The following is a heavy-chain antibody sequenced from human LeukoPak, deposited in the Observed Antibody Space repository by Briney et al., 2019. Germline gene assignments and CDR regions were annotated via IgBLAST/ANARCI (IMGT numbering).Heavy chain of an antibody. V-gene: IGHV4-39*01. CDR2: IYYSGST. Sequence: KPSETLSLTCTVSGGSISSSSYYSGWIRQPPGKGLEWIVSIYYSGSTYYNPSLKSRVTISVDTSKNQFSLKLSSVTAADTAVYYCASYGSGSYYWAAFDYWGQGTLVTVSS. D-gene: IGHD3-10*01. CDR3: ASYGSGSYYWAAFDY. CDR1: GGSISSSSYY. J-gene: IGHJ4*02.